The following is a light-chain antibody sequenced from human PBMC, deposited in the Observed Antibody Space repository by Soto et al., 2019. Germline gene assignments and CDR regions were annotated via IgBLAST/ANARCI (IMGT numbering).Light chain of an antibody. V-gene: IGKV3-20*01. Sequence: EIVLTQSPGTLSLSPGERATLSFSASQSVSSSYLAWYQQKPGQAPRLLIYGASSRATGIPDRFSGSGSGTEFTLTISSLQSEDFAVYYCQQYNNWPPWTFGQGTKVDIK. CDR3: QQYNNWPPWT. CDR2: GAS. CDR1: QSVSSSY. J-gene: IGKJ1*01.